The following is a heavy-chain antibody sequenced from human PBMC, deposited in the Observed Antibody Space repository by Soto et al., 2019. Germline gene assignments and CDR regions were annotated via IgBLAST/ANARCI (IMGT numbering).Heavy chain of an antibody. Sequence: SETLSLTCAVFGGSFSDSYWSWIRQSPEKGLEWIGEITNSGSTYYNPSLKSRVTISGDTSKNQFSLEVRSVTAADTAVYFCARGRTAIAQRWFDSWGQGTLATVSS. D-gene: IGHD5-18*01. CDR3: ARGRTAIAQRWFDS. CDR1: GGSFSDSY. V-gene: IGHV4-34*01. CDR2: ITNSGST. J-gene: IGHJ5*01.